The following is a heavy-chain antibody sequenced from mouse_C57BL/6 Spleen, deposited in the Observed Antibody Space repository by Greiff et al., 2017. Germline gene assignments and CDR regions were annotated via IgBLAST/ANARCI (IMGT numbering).Heavy chain of an antibody. J-gene: IGHJ2*01. CDR2: IDPSDSYT. V-gene: IGHV1-50*01. CDR1: GYTFTSYW. Sequence: QVQLQQPGAELVKPGASVKLSCKASGYTFTSYWMPWVKQRPGQGLEWIGEIDPSDSYTNYNQKFKGKATLTVDTSSSTAYMQLSSLTSEDSAVYYCARRGYDYQQPVGFGYWGQGTTLTVSS. D-gene: IGHD2-4*01. CDR3: ARRGYDYQQPVGFGY.